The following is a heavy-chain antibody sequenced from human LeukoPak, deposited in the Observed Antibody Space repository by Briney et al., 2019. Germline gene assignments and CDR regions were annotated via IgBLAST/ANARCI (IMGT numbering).Heavy chain of an antibody. V-gene: IGHV3-74*03. J-gene: IGHJ4*02. D-gene: IGHD5/OR15-5a*01. Sequence: GSLRLPCATSGFTFSRGLVHLVRQAPGKGLGLVSRISDDGSITTYADSVQGRFTISRDNAKSTVFLQMNSLRVEDTAVYFCVRRYYEYNVYDRHFDFWGQGILVTVSS. CDR1: GFTFSRGL. CDR3: VRRYYEYNVYDRHFDF. CDR2: ISDDGSIT.